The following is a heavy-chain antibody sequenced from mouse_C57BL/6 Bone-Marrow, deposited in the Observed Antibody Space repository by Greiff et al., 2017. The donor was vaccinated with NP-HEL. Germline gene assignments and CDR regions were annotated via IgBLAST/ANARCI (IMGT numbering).Heavy chain of an antibody. CDR3: ARPHGIPLAY. CDR2: ISDGGSYT. CDR1: GFTFSSYA. V-gene: IGHV5-4*01. Sequence: EVQLQESGGGLVKPGGSLKLSCAASGFTFSSYAMSWVRQTPEKRLEWVATISDGGSYTYYPDNVKGRFTISRDNAKNNLYLQMSHLKSEDTAMYYCARPHGIPLAYWGQGTLVTVSA. D-gene: IGHD2-1*01. J-gene: IGHJ3*01.